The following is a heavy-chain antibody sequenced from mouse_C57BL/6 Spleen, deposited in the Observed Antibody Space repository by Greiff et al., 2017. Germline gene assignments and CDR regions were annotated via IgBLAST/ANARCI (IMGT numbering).Heavy chain of an antibody. CDR3: ARDRGNYEGYYAMYY. CDR1: GYTFTSYG. CDR2: IYPRSGNT. D-gene: IGHD2-1*01. J-gene: IGHJ4*01. V-gene: IGHV1-81*01. Sequence: VQLQQSGAELARPGASVKLSCKASGYTFTSYGISWVKQRTGQGLEWMGEIYPRSGNTYYNEKFKGKATMTADKSSSTAYMELRSLTSEDSAVYVCARDRGNYEGYYAMYYWGQGASVTVAS.